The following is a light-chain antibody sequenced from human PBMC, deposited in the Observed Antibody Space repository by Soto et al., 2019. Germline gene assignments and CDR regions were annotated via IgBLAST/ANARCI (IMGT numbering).Light chain of an antibody. Sequence: QSVLTQPASVSGTPGQSSTISCTGTSSDIGDYNYVSWYQQSSGKAPRLMIYDVSNRPSGVSTRFSGSKSGNTASLSISGLQAEDEADYYCSSYISSTTLVVFGGGTKLTVL. J-gene: IGLJ2*01. V-gene: IGLV2-14*01. CDR3: SSYISSTTLVV. CDR2: DVS. CDR1: SSDIGDYNY.